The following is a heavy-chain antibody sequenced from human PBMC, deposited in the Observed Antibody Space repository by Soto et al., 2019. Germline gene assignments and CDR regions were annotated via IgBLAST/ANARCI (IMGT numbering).Heavy chain of an antibody. V-gene: IGHV1-18*01. CDR1: GYTFTSYG. CDR2: ISNYNGNT. CDR3: AREYSSSSLGYYYYGMDV. D-gene: IGHD6-6*01. Sequence: ASVKVSCKASGYTFTSYGISWVRQAPGQGLEWMGWISNYNGNTKYEQKLQGRVTMTTDTSTSTAYMELRSLRSDDTAVFYCAREYSSSSLGYYYYGMDVWGQGTTVTVSS. J-gene: IGHJ6*02.